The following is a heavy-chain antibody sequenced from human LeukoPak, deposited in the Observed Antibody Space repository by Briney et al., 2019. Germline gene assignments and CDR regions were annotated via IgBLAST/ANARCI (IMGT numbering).Heavy chain of an antibody. CDR3: AKDKGYSSGWPFDY. V-gene: IGHV3-23*01. J-gene: IGHJ4*02. D-gene: IGHD6-19*01. CDR1: GFTFSSYA. CDR2: ISGSGGST. Sequence: PGGSLRLSCAASGFTFSSYAMSWVRQAPGKGLEWVSAISGSGGSTYYADSVKGRFTISRDNSKNTLYLRMNSLRAEDTAVYYCAKDKGYSSGWPFDYWGQGTLATVSS.